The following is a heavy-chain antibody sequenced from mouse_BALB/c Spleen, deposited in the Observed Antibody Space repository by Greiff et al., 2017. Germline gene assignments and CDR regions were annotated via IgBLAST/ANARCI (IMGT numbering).Heavy chain of an antibody. CDR3: AREGSYYAMDY. Sequence: QVQLQQSGPGLVAPSQSLSITCTVSGFSLTSYGVHWVRQPPGKGLEWLGMIWGDGSTDYNSALKSRLSISKDNSKSQVFLKMNSLQTDDTARYYCAREGSYYAMDYWGQGTSVTVSS. CDR1: GFSLTSYG. J-gene: IGHJ4*01. V-gene: IGHV2-6-7*01. CDR2: IWGDGST.